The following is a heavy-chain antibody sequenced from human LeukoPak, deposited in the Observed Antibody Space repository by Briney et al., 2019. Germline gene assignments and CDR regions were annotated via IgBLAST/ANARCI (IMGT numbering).Heavy chain of an antibody. CDR2: INTNTGNP. Sequence: ASVKVSCKASGYTFTSYAMNWVRQAPGQGLEWMGWINTNTGNPTYAQGFTGRFVFSLDTSVSTAYLRISSLKAEDTAVYYCARGMFKYCSGGSCYLFDPWGQGTLVTVSS. V-gene: IGHV7-4-1*02. J-gene: IGHJ5*02. D-gene: IGHD2-15*01. CDR3: ARGMFKYCSGGSCYLFDP. CDR1: GYTFTSYA.